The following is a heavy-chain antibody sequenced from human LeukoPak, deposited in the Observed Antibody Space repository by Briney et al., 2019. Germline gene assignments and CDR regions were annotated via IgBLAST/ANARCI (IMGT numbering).Heavy chain of an antibody. CDR1: RFTFSTST. V-gene: IGHV3-21*06. CDR2: ISSRSSYI. Sequence: AGGSLRLSCAASRFTFSTSTMNWVRQAPGKGLEWVSSISSRSSYIYYADSLKGRFTISRDSAKNSLYLQMNSLRADDTAVYYCAREGSNKVLDYWGQGTLVTVSS. CDR3: AREGSNKVLDY. J-gene: IGHJ4*02. D-gene: IGHD4-23*01.